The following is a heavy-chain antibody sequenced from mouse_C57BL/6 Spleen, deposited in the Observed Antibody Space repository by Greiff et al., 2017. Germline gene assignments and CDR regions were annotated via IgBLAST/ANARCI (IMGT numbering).Heavy chain of an antibody. CDR3: ARDGGYDYDGCYFDV. V-gene: IGHV1-22*01. Sequence: VQLQQSGPELVKPGASVKMSCKASGYTFTDYNMHWVKQSHGKSLEWIGYINPNNGGTSYNPKFQGKDTLTVNKSSSTAYMELRSLTSEDSAVYYCARDGGYDYDGCYFDVWGTGTTVTVSS. J-gene: IGHJ1*03. D-gene: IGHD2-4*01. CDR2: INPNNGGT. CDR1: GYTFTDYN.